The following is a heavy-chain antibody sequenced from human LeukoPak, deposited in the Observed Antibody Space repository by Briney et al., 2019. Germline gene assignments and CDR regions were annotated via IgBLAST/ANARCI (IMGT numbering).Heavy chain of an antibody. V-gene: IGHV1-18*01. CDR1: GYTFTSYG. Sequence: GASVKVSCKASGYTFTSYGISWVRQAPGQGHEWMGWISAYNGNTNYAQKLQGRVTMTTDTSTSTAYMELRSLRSDDTAVYYCARGLFGCSSTSCYSSYFDYWGQGTLVTVSS. D-gene: IGHD2-2*01. CDR2: ISAYNGNT. CDR3: ARGLFGCSSTSCYSSYFDY. J-gene: IGHJ4*02.